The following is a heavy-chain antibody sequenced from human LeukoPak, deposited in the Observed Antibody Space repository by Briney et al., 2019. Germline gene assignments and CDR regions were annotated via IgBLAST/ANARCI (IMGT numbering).Heavy chain of an antibody. CDR1: GGSFSGYY. CDR3: AGARWLQRLWGDY. V-gene: IGHV4-34*01. Sequence: SETLSLTCAVYGGSFSGYYWSWIRQPPGKGLEWIGEINHSGSTNYNPSLKSRVTISVDTSKNQFSLKLSSVTAADTAVYYCAGARWLQRLWGDYWGQGTLVTVSS. CDR2: INHSGST. D-gene: IGHD5-24*01. J-gene: IGHJ4*02.